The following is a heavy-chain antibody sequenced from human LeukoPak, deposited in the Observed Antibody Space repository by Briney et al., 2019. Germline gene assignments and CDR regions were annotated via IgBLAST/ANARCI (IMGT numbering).Heavy chain of an antibody. CDR1: GGSISTSTYY. CDR3: AKVQSGDRCDY. CDR2: IYHSGTT. Sequence: SETLSLTCTVSGGSISTSTYYWGWIRQPPGKGLEWIGSIYHSGTTYYNPSLKSRVTISVDTSKNQFSLKLNSVTAADTAMYYCAKVQSGDRCDYWGQGTLVTVSS. D-gene: IGHD2-21*01. J-gene: IGHJ4*02. V-gene: IGHV4-39*01.